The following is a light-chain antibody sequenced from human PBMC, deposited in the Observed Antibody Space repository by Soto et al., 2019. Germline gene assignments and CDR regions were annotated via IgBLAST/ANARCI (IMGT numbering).Light chain of an antibody. J-gene: IGKJ5*01. CDR2: DAS. CDR3: QKANSFPIT. Sequence: DIQMTQSPSTLSASVGARLTIACRASQSISSWVAWYQQKPGKPPKLLIYDASSLESGVPSRFSGSGSGTDFSLTITSLQPDDSATYYCQKANSFPITVGQGTRLEIK. CDR1: QSISSW. V-gene: IGKV1-5*01.